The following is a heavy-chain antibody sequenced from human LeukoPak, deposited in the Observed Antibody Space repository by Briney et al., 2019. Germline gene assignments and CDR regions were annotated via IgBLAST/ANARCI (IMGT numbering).Heavy chain of an antibody. D-gene: IGHD1-1*01. CDR1: GLTFSSYA. Sequence: RSLRLSCAASGLTFSSYAMHWVRQAPGKGLEWVAVISYDGSNKYYADSVKGRFTISRDNSKNTLYLQMNSLRAEDTAVYYCARDHAGAFDYWGQGTLVTVSS. J-gene: IGHJ4*02. CDR3: ARDHAGAFDY. CDR2: ISYDGSNK. V-gene: IGHV3-30-3*01.